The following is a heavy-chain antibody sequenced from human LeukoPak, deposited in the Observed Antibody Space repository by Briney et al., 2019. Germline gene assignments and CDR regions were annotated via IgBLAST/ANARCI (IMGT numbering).Heavy chain of an antibody. CDR2: IKQDGSEK. V-gene: IGHV3-7*01. Sequence: GGSLRLSGAASGFTFSSYWMSWVRQAPGKGLEWVANIKQDGSEKYYVDSVKGRFTIFRDNTKNSLYLQMNSLRAEDTAVYYCARVGATIEYFDYWGQGSLVTVSS. CDR1: GFTFSSYW. D-gene: IGHD5-12*01. CDR3: ARVGATIEYFDY. J-gene: IGHJ4*02.